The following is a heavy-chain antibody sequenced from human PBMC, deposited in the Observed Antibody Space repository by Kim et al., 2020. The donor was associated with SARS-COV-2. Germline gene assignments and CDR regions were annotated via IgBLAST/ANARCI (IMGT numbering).Heavy chain of an antibody. CDR3: ARGSGWLIEH. D-gene: IGHD6-19*01. Sequence: GGSLRLSCAASGFTPTIHWMNWVRQTPGKGLEWVANIKHDGSETKYVDSVKGRFTISRDSARNSIYLQMNSLRAEDTAVYYCARGSGWLIEHWGPGTLVTVSS. V-gene: IGHV3-7*05. CDR2: IKHDGSET. J-gene: IGHJ1*01. CDR1: GFTPTIHW.